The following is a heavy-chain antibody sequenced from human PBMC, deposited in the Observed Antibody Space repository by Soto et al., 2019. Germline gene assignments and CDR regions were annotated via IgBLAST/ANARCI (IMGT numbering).Heavy chain of an antibody. V-gene: IGHV4-61*01. CDR2: MYKTGET. CDR1: GGCVSTGMKY. CDR3: MKAHESGDFLGLSV. J-gene: IGHJ6*02. Sequence: ASESMSLTCTVCGGCVSTGMKYWGWVRQPPGKALEFIGYMYKTGETLLNSSLKSRVTLSMETSKNQFSLTLSSVTAADTAVYFCMKAHESGDFLGLSVWGPGTTVTVSS. D-gene: IGHD3-10*01.